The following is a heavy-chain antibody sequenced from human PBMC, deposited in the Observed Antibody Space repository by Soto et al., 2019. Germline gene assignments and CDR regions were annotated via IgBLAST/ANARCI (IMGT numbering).Heavy chain of an antibody. D-gene: IGHD6-13*01. CDR1: GYTFTGYG. CDR2: ISAYNGNT. CDR3: ARGVLQQLASFDY. J-gene: IGHJ4*02. V-gene: IGHV1-18*01. Sequence: GASVKVSCKASGYTFTGYGISWLRQAPGQGLEWMGWISAYNGNTNYAQELQGRVTMTTDTSTSTAYMELRSLRSDDTAVYSCARGVLQQLASFDYWGQGTLVTVSS.